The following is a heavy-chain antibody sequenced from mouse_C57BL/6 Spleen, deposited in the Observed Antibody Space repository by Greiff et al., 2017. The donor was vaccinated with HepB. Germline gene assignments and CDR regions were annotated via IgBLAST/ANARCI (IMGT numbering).Heavy chain of an antibody. CDR1: GYTFTSYW. Sequence: VQLQQSGAELVMPGASVKLSCKASGYTFTSYWMHWVKQRPGQGLEWIGEIDPSDSYTNYNQKFKGKSTLTVDKSSSTAYMQLSSLTSEDSAVYYCARSGAYSNGYFDVWGTGTTVTVSS. J-gene: IGHJ1*03. D-gene: IGHD2-5*01. CDR3: ARSGAYSNGYFDV. CDR2: IDPSDSYT. V-gene: IGHV1-69*01.